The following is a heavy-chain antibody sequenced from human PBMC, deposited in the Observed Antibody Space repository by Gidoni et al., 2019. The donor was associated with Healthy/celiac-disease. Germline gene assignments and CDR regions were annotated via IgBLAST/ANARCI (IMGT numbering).Heavy chain of an antibody. CDR3: ARDRIAAASYGMDV. D-gene: IGHD6-13*01. V-gene: IGHV3-21*01. CDR1: GGTFSSYS. J-gene: IGHJ6*02. CDR2: ISSSSSYI. Sequence: EVQLVESGGGLVKPGGSRRLACAASGGTFSSYSMNWVRQAPGKGLDWVSSISSSSSYIYSADSVKGRSTISRDNAKNSLYLQMTSLRAEDTAVYYCARDRIAAASYGMDVWGQGTTVTVSS.